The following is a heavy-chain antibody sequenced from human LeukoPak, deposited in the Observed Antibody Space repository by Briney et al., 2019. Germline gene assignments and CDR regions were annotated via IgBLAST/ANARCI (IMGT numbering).Heavy chain of an antibody. CDR2: ISSSSSTI. CDR1: GFTFSSYS. CDR3: ARDIVDIVVVVAARKTYYYYYYMDV. Sequence: GGSLRLSCAASGFTFSSYSMNWVRQAPGKGLEWVSYISSSSSTIYYADSVKGRFTISRDNAKNSLYLQMNSLRAEDTAVYYCARDIVDIVVVVAARKTYYYYYYMDVWGKGTTVTVSS. J-gene: IGHJ6*03. D-gene: IGHD2-15*01. V-gene: IGHV3-48*01.